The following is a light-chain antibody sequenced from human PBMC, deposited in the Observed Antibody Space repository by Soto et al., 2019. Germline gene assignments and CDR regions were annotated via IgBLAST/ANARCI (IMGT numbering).Light chain of an antibody. Sequence: DIQMTQSPPSLSVSVGDRFTITCQASQDISNYLHWFQQKPGKAPQLLIFDVSNLQTGVPSRFSGSGSGTEFTLTISSLQAEDFATYYCQQTRSYPSTFGGGTKVDIK. V-gene: IGKV1-33*01. CDR1: QDISNY. CDR3: QQTRSYPST. J-gene: IGKJ4*01. CDR2: DVS.